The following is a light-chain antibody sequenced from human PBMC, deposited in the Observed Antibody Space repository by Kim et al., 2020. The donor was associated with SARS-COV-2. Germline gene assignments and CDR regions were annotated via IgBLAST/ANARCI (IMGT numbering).Light chain of an antibody. Sequence: PGQSVTLSCTGTSSDVGGYNYVSWYQQHPGKAPKLMIYDVSKRPSGVPDRFSGSKSGNMASLTISGLQAEDEADYYCCSYAGSYPVFGGGTQLTVL. CDR3: CSYAGSYPV. CDR2: DVS. J-gene: IGLJ2*01. V-gene: IGLV2-11*01. CDR1: SSDVGGYNY.